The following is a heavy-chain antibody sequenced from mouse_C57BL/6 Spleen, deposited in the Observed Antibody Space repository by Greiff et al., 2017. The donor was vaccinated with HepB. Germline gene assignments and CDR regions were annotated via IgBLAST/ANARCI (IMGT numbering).Heavy chain of an antibody. V-gene: IGHV1-43*01. J-gene: IGHJ3*01. D-gene: IGHD2-3*01. CDR3: ARRVIYDGYYGFAY. CDR1: GYSFTGYY. CDR2: INPSTGGT. Sequence: EVQLQQSGPELVKPGASVKISCKASGYSFTGYYMHWVKQSSEKSLEWIGEINPSTGGTSYNQKFKGKATLTVDKSSSTAYMQLKSLTAEDSAVYYCARRVIYDGYYGFAYWGQGTLVTVSA.